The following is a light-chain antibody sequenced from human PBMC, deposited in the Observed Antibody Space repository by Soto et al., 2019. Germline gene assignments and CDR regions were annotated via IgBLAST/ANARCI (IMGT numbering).Light chain of an antibody. J-gene: IGLJ1*01. V-gene: IGLV2-23*02. Sequence: QSVLTQPTSVSGSPGQSIAISCTGTSSDVGSYNLVSWYQQHPGKAPKLMIYEVSKRPSGVSNRFSGSKSGNTASLTISWLQAEDEADYYCCSYAGSSTFGPYVFGTGTKVTVL. CDR2: EVS. CDR1: SSDVGSYNL. CDR3: CSYAGSSTFGPYV.